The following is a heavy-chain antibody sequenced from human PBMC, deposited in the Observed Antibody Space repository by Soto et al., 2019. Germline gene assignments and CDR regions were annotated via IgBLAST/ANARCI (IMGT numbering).Heavy chain of an antibody. CDR2: ISYDGSDK. D-gene: IGHD3-10*01. J-gene: IGHJ6*02. Sequence: QMQLVESGGGVVQPGRSLRLSCVASGFTFDLNGLHWVRQAPGKGLEWVTVISYDGSDKYYADSLKGRVTVSRDNSKNTLYLHMDSLITEDTAIYYCARDRGAGRENYFGMDVWGQGTTVTVSS. CDR3: ARDRGAGRENYFGMDV. CDR1: GFTFDLNG. V-gene: IGHV3-30-3*01.